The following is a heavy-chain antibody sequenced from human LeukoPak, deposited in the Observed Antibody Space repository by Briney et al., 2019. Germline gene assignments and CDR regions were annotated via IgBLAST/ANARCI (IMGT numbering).Heavy chain of an antibody. CDR1: SGSVNSGSYY. Sequence: KPSETLSLTCTVSSGSVNSGSYYWNWIRQPPGKGLEWIGYIYYSGYTNYNPSLKSRVTISVDTSKNQFSLKLSFVTAADTAVYYCASSKTNGDSSGWYAWFDPWGQGTLVTVSS. V-gene: IGHV4-61*01. CDR3: ASSKTNGDSSGWYAWFDP. D-gene: IGHD6-19*01. CDR2: IYYSGYT. J-gene: IGHJ5*02.